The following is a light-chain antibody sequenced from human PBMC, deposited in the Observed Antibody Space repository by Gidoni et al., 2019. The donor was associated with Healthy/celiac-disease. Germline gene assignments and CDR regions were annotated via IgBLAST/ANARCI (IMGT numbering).Light chain of an antibody. CDR2: GAS. J-gene: IGKJ4*01. Sequence: EILLTQSPATLSLSPGERATLSCRASQSLGTFLVWYQHKPGQAPRLLIYGASTRSTGVPARFSGAGSGTDFTLTIASLEPEDFATYYCQQRGRWPLTFGGGTRVEI. V-gene: IGKV3-11*01. CDR1: QSLGTF. CDR3: QQRGRWPLT.